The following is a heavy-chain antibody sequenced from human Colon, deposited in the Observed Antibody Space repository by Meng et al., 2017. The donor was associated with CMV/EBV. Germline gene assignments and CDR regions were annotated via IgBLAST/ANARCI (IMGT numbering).Heavy chain of an antibody. V-gene: IGHV4-59*01. CDR3: ARGRNWFDP. Sequence: LSLTCAVSNGSISKFYCTWIRQAPGKGLEWIGHMYYGGSTKYNPSLESRLTMSVDTSKNQFSLKLSAVTAADTAVYYCARGRNWFDPWGRGTLVTVSS. CDR2: MYYGGST. J-gene: IGHJ5*02. CDR1: NGSISKFY.